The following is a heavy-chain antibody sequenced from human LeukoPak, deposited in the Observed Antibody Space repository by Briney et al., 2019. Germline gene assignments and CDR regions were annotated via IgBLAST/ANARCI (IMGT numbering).Heavy chain of an antibody. CDR2: INPNSGGT. D-gene: IGHD3-3*01. CDR1: GYTFTGYY. Sequence: ASVKVSCKASGYTFTGYYMHWVRQAPGQGLEWVGWINPNSGGTNYAQKFQGRVTMTRDTSISTAYMELSRLRSDDTAVYYCARVGTIFGVVIIWYFDLWGRGTLVTVSS. CDR3: ARVGTIFGVVIIWYFDL. J-gene: IGHJ2*01. V-gene: IGHV1-2*02.